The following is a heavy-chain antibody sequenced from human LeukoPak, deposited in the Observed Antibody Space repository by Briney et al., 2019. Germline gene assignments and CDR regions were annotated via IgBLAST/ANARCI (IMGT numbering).Heavy chain of an antibody. CDR1: GFTFGSYG. Sequence: GGSLRLSCAASGFTFGSYGMTWVRQAPGKGLEWVSAISGSGSNTYYADSVKGRFTISRDNSKNTLYLQMNSLRAEDTAVYYCARDSVEYYYDSSGSNPFDYWGQGTLVTVSS. D-gene: IGHD3-22*01. CDR3: ARDSVEYYYDSSGSNPFDY. V-gene: IGHV3-23*01. J-gene: IGHJ4*02. CDR2: ISGSGSNT.